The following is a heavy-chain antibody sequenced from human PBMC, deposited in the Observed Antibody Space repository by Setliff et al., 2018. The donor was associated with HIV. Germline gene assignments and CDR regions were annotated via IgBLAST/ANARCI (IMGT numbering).Heavy chain of an antibody. V-gene: IGHV3-74*01. CDR2: IKSDGSYT. Sequence: PGGSLRLSCAVSGFTLSNFWMHWVRQAPGKGLVWVSRIKSDGSYTSYADSAKGRFTISRDNAKNTLHLQMNSPRAEDTAVYYCVRGLAAAGGYAMDVWGQGTTVTVSS. CDR3: VRGLAAAGGYAMDV. D-gene: IGHD6-13*01. J-gene: IGHJ6*02. CDR1: GFTLSNFW.